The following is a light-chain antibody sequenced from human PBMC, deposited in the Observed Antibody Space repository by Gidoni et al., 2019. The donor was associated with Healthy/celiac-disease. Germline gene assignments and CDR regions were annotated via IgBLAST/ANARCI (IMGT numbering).Light chain of an antibody. J-gene: IGKJ3*01. Sequence: VLTQSRGNLSLSPGERATLSCRASQSVSSSYLALYQQKPGQAPRLLIYGASSTAPGIPDRFSGSGSWTDFTLTISRLEPEDFAVYYCQQYGSSPGFTFGPGTKVDIK. CDR2: GAS. CDR3: QQYGSSPGFT. V-gene: IGKV3-20*01. CDR1: QSVSSSY.